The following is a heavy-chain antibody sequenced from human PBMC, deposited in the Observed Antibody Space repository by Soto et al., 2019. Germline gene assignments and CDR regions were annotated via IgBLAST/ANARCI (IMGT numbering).Heavy chain of an antibody. J-gene: IGHJ4*02. CDR3: ARGGLTIYGPAPKEEVFDY. CDR1: GGTFSGYA. V-gene: IGHV1-69*13. D-gene: IGHD3-3*01. CDR2: IIPIFGKL. Sequence: ASVKVSCKVSGGTFSGYAITWVRQAPGQGLEWMGTIIPIFGKLNYPQKFQGRVTITADESTRTAFMELSSLRSEETAEYYWARGGLTIYGPAPKEEVFDYWGQGTLVTVSS.